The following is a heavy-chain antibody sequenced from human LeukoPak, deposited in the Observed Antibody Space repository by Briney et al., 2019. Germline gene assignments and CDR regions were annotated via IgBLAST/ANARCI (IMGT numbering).Heavy chain of an antibody. D-gene: IGHD2-15*01. CDR3: ARDHCSRGSCLGGH. J-gene: IGHJ4*02. Sequence: GASVRVSCKASGDTFITYTLSWVRQAPGQGLEWVGRVIPSLDVSNYAEKFQGRVTINADKSSSTTYMELTSLRSEDTAMYYCARDHCSRGSCLGGHWGQGTLVTVSS. CDR2: VIPSLDVS. CDR1: GDTFITYT. V-gene: IGHV1-69*04.